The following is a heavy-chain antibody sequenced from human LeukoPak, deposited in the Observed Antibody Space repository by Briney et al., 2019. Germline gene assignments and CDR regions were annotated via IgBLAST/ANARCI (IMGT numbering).Heavy chain of an antibody. V-gene: IGHV5-51*01. CDR3: ARRSSSSFPFYYYMDV. D-gene: IGHD6-13*01. CDR1: GYSFTSYW. J-gene: IGHJ6*03. Sequence: GEALKISCNGSGYSFTSYWIGWVRQMPGKGLEWMGIIYPGDSDTRYSPSFQGQVTISADKSISTAYLQWSSLKASDTAMYYCARRSSSSFPFYYYMDVWGKGTTVTVSS. CDR2: IYPGDSDT.